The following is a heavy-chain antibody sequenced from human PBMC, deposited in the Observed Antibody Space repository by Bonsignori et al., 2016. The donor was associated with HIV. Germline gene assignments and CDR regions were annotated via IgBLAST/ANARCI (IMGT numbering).Heavy chain of an antibody. Sequence: WVRQAPGQGLEWMGWISAYNGNTNYAQKLQGRVTMTTDTSTSTAYMELRSLRSDDTAVYYCARVPPFSYCSSTSCYTGEGHLDYWGQGTLVTVSS. CDR2: ISAYNGNT. CDR3: ARVPPFSYCSSTSCYTGEGHLDY. D-gene: IGHD2-2*02. V-gene: IGHV1-18*01. J-gene: IGHJ4*02.